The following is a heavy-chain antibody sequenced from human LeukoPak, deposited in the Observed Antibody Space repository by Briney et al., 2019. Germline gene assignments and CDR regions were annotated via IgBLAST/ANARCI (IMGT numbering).Heavy chain of an antibody. CDR3: AKFGYYDSSGPGVNFVY. D-gene: IGHD3-22*01. J-gene: IGHJ4*02. Sequence: PGGSLRLSCAASGFTFSSYGMHWVRQAPGKGLEWVAVISYDGSNKYYADSVKDRFTISRDNSKNTLYLQMNSLRAEDTAVYYCAKFGYYDSSGPGVNFVYWGQGTLVTVSS. CDR1: GFTFSSYG. CDR2: ISYDGSNK. V-gene: IGHV3-30*18.